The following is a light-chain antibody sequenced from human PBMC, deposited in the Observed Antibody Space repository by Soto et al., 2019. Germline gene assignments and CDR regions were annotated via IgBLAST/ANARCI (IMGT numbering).Light chain of an antibody. J-gene: IGKJ2*01. V-gene: IGKV3-20*01. Sequence: EIVLTQSPGTLSLSPGDRATLSCRASQIVASTSFAWYQQSPGQAPRLLIYAASTRASDVPDRFSGSGSGTDFTLSISRLEPEDVAVYYCHQYDGSPPYTFGQGTRLEIK. CDR1: QIVASTS. CDR2: AAS. CDR3: HQYDGSPPYT.